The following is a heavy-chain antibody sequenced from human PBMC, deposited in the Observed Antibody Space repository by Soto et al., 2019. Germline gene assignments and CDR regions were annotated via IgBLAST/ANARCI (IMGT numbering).Heavy chain of an antibody. D-gene: IGHD6-6*01. V-gene: IGHV1-46*01. CDR1: GYTFTRYY. CDR2: INPDGGRT. CDR3: TRGAYSSSSFPPFDP. J-gene: IGHJ5*02. Sequence: ASVKVSCKASGYTFTRYYIHWVRQAPGQGPEWMGRINPDGGRTNYVQNVSSRVTMTRDKSACTVYMELSSLNFNETAMLLFTRGAYSSSSFPPFDPWGQGSRVTVAS.